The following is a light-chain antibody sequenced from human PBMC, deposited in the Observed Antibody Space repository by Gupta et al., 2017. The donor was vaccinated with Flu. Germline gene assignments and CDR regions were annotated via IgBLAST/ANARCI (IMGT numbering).Light chain of an antibody. CDR3: QQYYRTPPT. Sequence: NCKSSQSVLYIPKNKNDLAWFQQKPGQPPKLLIYWASTRESGVPDRFSGSGSGTDFTLTISSLQAEDVAVYYCQQYYRTPPTFGQGTKVEIK. CDR2: WAS. CDR1: QSVLYIPKNKND. J-gene: IGKJ1*01. V-gene: IGKV4-1*01.